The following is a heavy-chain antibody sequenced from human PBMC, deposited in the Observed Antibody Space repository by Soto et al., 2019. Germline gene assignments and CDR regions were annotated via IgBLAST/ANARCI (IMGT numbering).Heavy chain of an antibody. CDR3: AREADYGGSRGGMDV. J-gene: IGHJ6*02. D-gene: IGHD4-17*01. CDR2: IYYSGST. Sequence: QVRLEESGPGLVKPSETLSLICSVSGGSVNNANYFWNWIRHHPENGLEWIGYIYYSGSTRYNPSFKTRATLSIDTTNDQFSLRLNSVTVADTAVYFCAREADYGGSRGGMDVWGRGTTVTVSS. V-gene: IGHV4-31*03. CDR1: GGSVNNANYF.